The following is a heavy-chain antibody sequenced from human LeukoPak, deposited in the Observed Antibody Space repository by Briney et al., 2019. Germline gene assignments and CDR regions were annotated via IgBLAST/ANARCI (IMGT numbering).Heavy chain of an antibody. J-gene: IGHJ4*02. Sequence: ASVKVSCKAPGGTLSSYAISWVRQAPGQGLEWMGGIIPIFGTANYAQKFQGRVTITADESTSTAYMELSSLRSEDTAVYYCARVIFGRYFDYWGQGTLVTVSS. V-gene: IGHV1-69*13. CDR1: GGTLSSYA. CDR2: IIPIFGTA. D-gene: IGHD3/OR15-3a*01. CDR3: ARVIFGRYFDY.